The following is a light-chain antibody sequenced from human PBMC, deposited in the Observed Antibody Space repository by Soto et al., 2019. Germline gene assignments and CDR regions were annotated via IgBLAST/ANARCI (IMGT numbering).Light chain of an antibody. CDR1: QTVRNNY. CDR2: DAS. J-gene: IGKJ5*01. Sequence: EFVLTQSPGTLSLSPGERATLSCRAIQTVRNNYLAWYQQKPGQAPRLLIYDASSRATGIPDRFSGGGSGTDFTLTISSLEPEDFAVYYCQQRGDWPPITFGQGTRPEIK. CDR3: QQRGDWPPIT. V-gene: IGKV3D-20*02.